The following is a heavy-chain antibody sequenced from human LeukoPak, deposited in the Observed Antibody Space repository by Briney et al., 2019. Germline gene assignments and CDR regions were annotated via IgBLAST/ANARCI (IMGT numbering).Heavy chain of an antibody. V-gene: IGHV3-9*01. CDR3: TRDLMDYDVSTGLHHYYMDV. CDR2: MSWNSGRI. Sequence: GGSLRLSCAASGFTFDEYAMHWVRQPPGKGLEWVSGMSWNSGRIIYADSVKGRFTISRDNAKNSLYLQMNSLRVEDTAVYYCTRDLMDYDVSTGLHHYYMDVWGQGTTVTVSS. J-gene: IGHJ6*02. CDR1: GFTFDEYA. D-gene: IGHD3-9*01.